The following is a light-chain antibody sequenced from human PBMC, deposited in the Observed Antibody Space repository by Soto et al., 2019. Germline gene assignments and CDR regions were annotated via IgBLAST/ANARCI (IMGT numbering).Light chain of an antibody. J-gene: IGKJ1*01. V-gene: IGKV1-6*01. CDR2: AAS. CDR1: QGIRDD. CDR3: LQDYNYPWT. Sequence: AIQMTQSPSSLSASVGDRVTITCRASQGIRDDLGWYRQRPGKAPELLIFAASTLQRDVPSRFSGSGSGTDFTLTISSLQPEEFATYYCLQDYNYPWTFGQGTKVEIE.